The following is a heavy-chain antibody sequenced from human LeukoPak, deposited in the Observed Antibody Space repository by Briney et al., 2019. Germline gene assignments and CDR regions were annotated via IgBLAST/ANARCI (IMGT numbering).Heavy chain of an antibody. D-gene: IGHD2-2*01. CDR1: GDIVSSNRVI. CDR2: TYYRSTWYN. V-gene: IGHV6-1*01. J-gene: IGHJ5*02. Sequence: SQTLSLTCAISGDIVSSNRVIWHWIRQSPSRGLEWLGRTYYRSTWYNDYAVSVRGRITVNPDTSKNQFSLHLNSVTPEDTAVYYCARRLTQYDCFDPWGQGILVTVSS. CDR3: ARRLTQYDCFDP.